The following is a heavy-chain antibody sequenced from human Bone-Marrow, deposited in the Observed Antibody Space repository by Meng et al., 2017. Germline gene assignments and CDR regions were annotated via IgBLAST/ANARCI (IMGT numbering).Heavy chain of an antibody. Sequence: SETLSLTCTVSGCSISSGSYYGSWMRQPAGKGLEWIGRIYTRGSTNYNPSLKCRVTISVDTSKNQFSLTMSSVSAAVTAVYYCARHIHYYDSSGYYYDAFDIWGQGTMVTVSS. CDR2: IYTRGST. CDR3: ARHIHYYDSSGYYYDAFDI. J-gene: IGHJ3*02. D-gene: IGHD3-22*01. CDR1: GCSISSGSYY. V-gene: IGHV4-61*02.